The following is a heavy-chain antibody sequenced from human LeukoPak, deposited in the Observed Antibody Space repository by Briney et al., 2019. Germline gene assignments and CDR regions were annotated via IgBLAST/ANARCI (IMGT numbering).Heavy chain of an antibody. CDR2: IYDDGSRT. V-gene: IGHV3-74*01. D-gene: IGHD6-19*01. J-gene: IGHJ4*02. CDR3: ARGHSSGYYTDY. Sequence: PSGGSLRLSCAVSGFTFSSHWMHWVRQAPGKGLVWVSRIYDDGSRTNYADSVKGRLTISRDNAKNTLYLQVNSLRAGDTAVYYCARGHSSGYYTDYWGQGILVTVSS. CDR1: GFTFSSHW.